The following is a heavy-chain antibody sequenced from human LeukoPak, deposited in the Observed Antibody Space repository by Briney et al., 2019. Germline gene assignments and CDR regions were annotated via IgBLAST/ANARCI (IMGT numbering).Heavy chain of an antibody. J-gene: IGHJ4*02. V-gene: IGHV4-30-2*01. CDR2: IYHSGST. D-gene: IGHD6-19*01. CDR1: GGSISSGGYS. Sequence: SETLSLTCAVSGGSISSGGYSWSWIRQPPGKGLEWIGYIYHSGSTYYNPSLKSRVTISVDRSKNQFSLKLSSVTAADTAVYYCARSRSGWYFSYWGQGTLVTVSS. CDR3: ARSRSGWYFSY.